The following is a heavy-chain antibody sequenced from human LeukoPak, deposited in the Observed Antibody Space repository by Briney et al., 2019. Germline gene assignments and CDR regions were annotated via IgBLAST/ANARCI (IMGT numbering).Heavy chain of an antibody. D-gene: IGHD3-10*01. J-gene: IGHJ4*02. CDR1: GLTFSNYG. Sequence: GGSLRLSCAAAGLTFSNYGMHWVRQAPGKGLQWVAYIRYDGRNKYSADSVKGRFTIYRDNSKSTLYLQMNSLRPEDTAVYYCARAYYGSGSYYLAHFDYWGQGTLVTVSS. V-gene: IGHV3-30*02. CDR2: IRYDGRNK. CDR3: ARAYYGSGSYYLAHFDY.